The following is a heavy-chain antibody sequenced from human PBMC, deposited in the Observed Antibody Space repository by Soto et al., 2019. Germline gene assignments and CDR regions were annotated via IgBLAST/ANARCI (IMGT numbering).Heavy chain of an antibody. Sequence: ASVKVSCKASGGTFSSYAISWVRQAPGQGLEWMGWIIPYNGNTNYAQKFQGRVTMTTDTSTSTAYMELRSLRSDDTAVYYCARGESSSSWYDAFDIWGQGTMVTV. J-gene: IGHJ3*02. D-gene: IGHD6-13*01. CDR1: GGTFSSYA. V-gene: IGHV1-18*01. CDR2: IIPYNGNT. CDR3: ARGESSSSWYDAFDI.